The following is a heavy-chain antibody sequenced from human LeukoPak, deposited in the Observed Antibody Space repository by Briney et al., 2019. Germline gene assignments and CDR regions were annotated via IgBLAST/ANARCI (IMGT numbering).Heavy chain of an antibody. J-gene: IGHJ4*02. V-gene: IGHV3-30*02. Sequence: GGSLRLSCAASGFTFSSYGMHWVRQAPSKGLEWVAFIRYDGSNKYYADSVKGRFTISRDNSKNTLYLQMNSLRAEDTAVYYCAKGHYDSSDEDYWGQGTLVTVSS. CDR1: GFTFSSYG. D-gene: IGHD3-22*01. CDR3: AKGHYDSSDEDY. CDR2: IRYDGSNK.